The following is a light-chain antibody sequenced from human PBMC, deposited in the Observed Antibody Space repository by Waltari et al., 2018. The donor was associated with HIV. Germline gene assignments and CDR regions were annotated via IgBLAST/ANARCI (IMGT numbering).Light chain of an antibody. V-gene: IGLV1-36*01. CDR1: NSNIGDDA. CDR3: AAWDVSLNGGV. J-gene: IGLJ3*02. Sequence: QSVLTQPPSVSAAPGQRVTISCSGENSNIGDDAVTWYQHLPGKAPRLLIYYVDLVPPGVSDRFSVSKSGTSASLAISGLQSEDEGDYYCAAWDVSLNGGVFGGGTKLTVL. CDR2: YVD.